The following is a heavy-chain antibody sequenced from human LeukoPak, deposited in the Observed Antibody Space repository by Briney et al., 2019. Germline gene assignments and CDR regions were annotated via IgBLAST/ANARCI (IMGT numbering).Heavy chain of an antibody. V-gene: IGHV4-59*01. J-gene: IGHJ4*02. Sequence: SETLSLTCTVSGGSISTYYWSWIRQPPGKGLEWIGYIYYSGSTNYNPSLKSRVTISLDTSKNQFSLKLSSVTAADTAVYYCARWACSGYYQNFDYWGQGTLVTVSS. CDR3: ARWACSGYYQNFDY. CDR1: GGSISTYY. D-gene: IGHD3-22*01. CDR2: IYYSGST.